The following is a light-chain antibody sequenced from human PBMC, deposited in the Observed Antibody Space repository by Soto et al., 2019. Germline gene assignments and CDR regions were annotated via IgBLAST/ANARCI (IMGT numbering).Light chain of an antibody. CDR1: QGGTID. CDR2: TAS. J-gene: IGKJ3*01. V-gene: IGKV3D-15*01. Sequence: EIVLTQSPATLYLSPGERATLSCRASQGGTIDLVWYQQKPGQAHRLLMFTASARATGIPARFTGGGSETDFTLTIGSPQPEESAVYYCQQFNTWPFTFGPGTKVEIK. CDR3: QQFNTWPFT.